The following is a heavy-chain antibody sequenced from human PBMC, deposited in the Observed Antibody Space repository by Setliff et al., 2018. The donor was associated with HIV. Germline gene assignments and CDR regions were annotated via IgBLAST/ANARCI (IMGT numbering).Heavy chain of an antibody. V-gene: IGHV4-38-2*01. D-gene: IGHD3-16*01. Sequence: SETLSLTCAVSGYSISSGYYWGWIRQPPGKGLEWIGSIYHGGSTYYNPSLKSRVTISVDTSKNQFSLKLSSVTAADTAVYYCARHLGGNRRAAFDILGQGTMVTVSS. CDR3: ARHLGGNRRAAFDI. CDR1: GYSISSGYY. J-gene: IGHJ3*02. CDR2: IYHGGST.